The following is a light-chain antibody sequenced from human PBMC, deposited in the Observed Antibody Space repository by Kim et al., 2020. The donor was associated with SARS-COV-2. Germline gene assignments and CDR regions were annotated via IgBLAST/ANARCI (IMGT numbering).Light chain of an antibody. Sequence: SVGDRVTITCPASQDIGKSLNWYQQKPGKVPKVLIYDASKLDRGVPSRFSGSGSGTYFTFSISSLQPEDIATYYRQHYDNLPQLSFGRGTKVDIK. J-gene: IGKJ4*01. V-gene: IGKV1-33*01. CDR1: QDIGKS. CDR3: QHYDNLPQLS. CDR2: DAS.